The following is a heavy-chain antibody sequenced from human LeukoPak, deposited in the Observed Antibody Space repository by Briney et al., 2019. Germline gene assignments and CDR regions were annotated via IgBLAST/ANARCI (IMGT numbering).Heavy chain of an antibody. CDR1: GYTFTSYG. CDR3: ARYQAVAGIKNNWFDP. J-gene: IGHJ5*02. V-gene: IGHV1-18*01. D-gene: IGHD6-19*01. CDR2: ISAYNGNT. Sequence: ASVKVSCKASGYTFTSYGISWVRQAPGQGLEWMGWISAYNGNTNYAQKLQGRVTMTTDTSTSTAYMELRSLRSDDTAVYYCARYQAVAGIKNNWFDPWGQGTLVTVSS.